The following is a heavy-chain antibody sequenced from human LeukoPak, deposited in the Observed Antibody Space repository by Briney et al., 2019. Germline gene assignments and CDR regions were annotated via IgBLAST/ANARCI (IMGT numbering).Heavy chain of an antibody. J-gene: IGHJ5*02. Sequence: ASVKVSCKASGYRFSDSYIHWVRQAPGHGFEWMGWINPNTGNTKYAKMFQGRVTMTTGASISTAYMELSGLRSADTAIYFCVSAYDQWGQGTLVTVSS. CDR1: GYRFSDSY. CDR3: VSAYDQ. V-gene: IGHV1-2*02. CDR2: INPNTGNT.